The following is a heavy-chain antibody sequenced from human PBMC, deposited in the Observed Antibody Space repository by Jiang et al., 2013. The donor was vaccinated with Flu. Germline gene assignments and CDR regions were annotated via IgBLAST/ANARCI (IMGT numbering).Heavy chain of an antibody. V-gene: IGHV1-8*01. Sequence: PNSGNTGYAQKFQGRVTMTRNTAISTAYMELSSLRSEDTAVYYCARGGFDGNRYWFDPWGQGTLVTVSS. D-gene: IGHD4-23*01. CDR3: ARGGFDGNRYWFDP. CDR2: PNSGNT. J-gene: IGHJ5*02.